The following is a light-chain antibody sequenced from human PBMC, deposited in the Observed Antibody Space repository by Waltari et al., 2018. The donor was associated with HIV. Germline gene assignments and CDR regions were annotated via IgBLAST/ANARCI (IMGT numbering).Light chain of an antibody. J-gene: IGKJ4*01. CDR2: VGS. CDR3: MQALEAPLT. CDR1: QSLLSRNGNNY. V-gene: IGKV2-28*01. Sequence: DVVMTQSPLSLRVSPGEPASISCRSSQSLLSRNGNNYLDWYLQKPGQSPQLLIYVGSNRASGVPDRFSGSGSGTDFTLKISRVEAEDVGVYYCMQALEAPLTFGGGTKVQIK.